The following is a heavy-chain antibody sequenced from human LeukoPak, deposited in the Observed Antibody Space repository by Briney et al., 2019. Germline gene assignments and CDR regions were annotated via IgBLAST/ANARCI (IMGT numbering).Heavy chain of an antibody. D-gene: IGHD3-10*01. Sequence: GGALRLSCAPSGFTFSSYEMNCVREAPGEGLWWVSYISSSGSTIYYADSVKGRFTISRDNAKNSLYLQMNSLRAEDTAVYYCARDVTMVRGARYRPYKWFDPWGQGTLVTVSS. J-gene: IGHJ5*02. V-gene: IGHV3-48*03. CDR3: ARDVTMVRGARYRPYKWFDP. CDR2: ISSSGSTI. CDR1: GFTFSSYE.